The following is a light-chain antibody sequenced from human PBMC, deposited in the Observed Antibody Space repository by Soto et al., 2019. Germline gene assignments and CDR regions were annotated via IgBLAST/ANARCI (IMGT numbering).Light chain of an antibody. CDR2: DVS. CDR1: SSDVGSYNY. CDR3: SSYTTSSTYV. V-gene: IGLV2-14*01. Sequence: QSVLTQPASVSGSPGQSITISCTGTSSDVGSYNYVSWYQQHPGKAPKVMIYDVSNRPSGASYRFSGSKSGNTASLTISGLQAEDEADYYCSSYTTSSTYVFGNGTKVTVL. J-gene: IGLJ1*01.